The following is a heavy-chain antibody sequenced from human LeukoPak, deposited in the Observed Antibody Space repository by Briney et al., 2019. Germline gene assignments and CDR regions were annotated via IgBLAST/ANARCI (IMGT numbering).Heavy chain of an antibody. V-gene: IGHV4-38-2*01. J-gene: IGHJ4*02. CDR1: GYSISSGYY. D-gene: IGHD3-3*01. CDR3: AYALEWFL. CDR2: IYHSGST. Sequence: SETLSLTCAVSGYSISSGYYWGWIRQPPGKGLEWIGSIYHSGSTYYNPSLKSRVTISVDTSKNQFSLKLSSVTAADTAVYYCAYALEWFLWGQGTLVTVSS.